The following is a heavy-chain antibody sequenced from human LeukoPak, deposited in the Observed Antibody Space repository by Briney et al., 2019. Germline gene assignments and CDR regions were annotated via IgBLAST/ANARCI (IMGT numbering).Heavy chain of an antibody. D-gene: IGHD3-16*01. CDR3: ARSRYDYIWGIDY. CDR2: ISSSSSTI. Sequence: HPGGSLRLSCAASGFTFSSYSMNWVRQAPGKGLEWVSYISSSSSTIYYADSVKGRFTISRDNAKNSLYLQMNSLRAEDTAVFYCARSRYDYIWGIDYWGQGTLVTISS. CDR1: GFTFSSYS. V-gene: IGHV3-48*01. J-gene: IGHJ4*02.